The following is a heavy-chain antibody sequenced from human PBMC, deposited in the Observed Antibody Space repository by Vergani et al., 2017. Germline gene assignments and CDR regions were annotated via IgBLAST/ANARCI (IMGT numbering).Heavy chain of an antibody. V-gene: IGHV1-69*01. D-gene: IGHD3-10*01. CDR1: GGTFSSYA. J-gene: IGHJ6*02. CDR3: ARRFGESTPFYYYYYGMDV. Sequence: QVQLVQSGAEVKKPGSSVKVSCKASGGTFSSYAISWVRQAPGQGLEWMGGIIPIFGTANYAQKFQGRVTITADESTSTAYMELGSLRSEDTAVYYCARRFGESTPFYYYYYGMDVWGQGTTVTVSS. CDR2: IIPIFGTA.